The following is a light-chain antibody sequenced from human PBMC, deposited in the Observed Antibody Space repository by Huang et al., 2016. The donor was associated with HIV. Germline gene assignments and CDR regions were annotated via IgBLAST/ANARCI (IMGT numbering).Light chain of an antibody. J-gene: IGKJ3*01. V-gene: IGKV1-39*01. CDR2: AAS. Sequence: DIQMTQSPSSLSASVGDRVTITCRANQSISNYLNWYQQKPGKAPKLRIYAASSLQSGVPSRFSGSGSGTDFTLTISSLQPEDFATYYCLQSYSTPLFGPGTKVDMK. CDR1: QSISNY. CDR3: LQSYSTPL.